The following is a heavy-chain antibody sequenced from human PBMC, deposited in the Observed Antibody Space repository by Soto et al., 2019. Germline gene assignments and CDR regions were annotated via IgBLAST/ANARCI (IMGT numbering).Heavy chain of an antibody. Sequence: SETLSLTCAVSGGSIGTSAYYWGWIRQAPGKGLEWIGSTNHSGNTYLSPSLKDRVTMSVDTSKNSFSLKLRSATAADTGLYYCSRRAPEGFDPWGQGTLVTVSS. V-gene: IGHV4-39*01. CDR3: SRRAPEGFDP. J-gene: IGHJ5*02. CDR2: TNHSGNT. CDR1: GGSIGTSAYY.